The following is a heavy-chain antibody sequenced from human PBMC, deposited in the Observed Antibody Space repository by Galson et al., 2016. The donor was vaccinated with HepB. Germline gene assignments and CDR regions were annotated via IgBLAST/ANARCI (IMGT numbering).Heavy chain of an antibody. V-gene: IGHV1-69*13. D-gene: IGHD3-16*02. CDR1: GGTFSSYP. CDR2: FVPIFGTP. CDR3: EREFTFGGVIVTGFDV. J-gene: IGHJ3*01. Sequence: SVKVSCKAFGGTFSSYPISWVRQAPGQGLEWMGSFVPIFGTPNYAQRLQGRVTIMLDESTSTAYMELSSLRSEDTAVYYCEREFTFGGVIVTGFDVWGQGTMVTVSS.